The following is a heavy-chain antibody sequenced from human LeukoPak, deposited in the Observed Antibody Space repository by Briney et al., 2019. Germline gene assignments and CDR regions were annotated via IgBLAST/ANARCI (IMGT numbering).Heavy chain of an antibody. CDR1: GFTFSSYW. V-gene: IGHV3-74*01. Sequence: PGGSLRLSCAASGFTFSSYWMHWVRQAPGKGLVWVSRINTDGSSTSYADSVKGRFTISRDNAKSTLYLQMNSLRAEDTAVYYCAGSYGSGIPPGAFDIWGQGTMVTVSS. J-gene: IGHJ3*02. D-gene: IGHD3-10*01. CDR2: INTDGSST. CDR3: AGSYGSGIPPGAFDI.